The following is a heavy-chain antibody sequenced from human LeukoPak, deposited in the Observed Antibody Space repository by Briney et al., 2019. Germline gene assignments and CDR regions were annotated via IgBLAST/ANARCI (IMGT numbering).Heavy chain of an antibody. Sequence: SETLSLTCTVSGGSISSYYWSWIRQPPGKGLEWIGYIYYSGSTNYNPSLKSRVTISVDRSKNQFSLKLSSVTAADTAVYYCASHRRIAAAGAPFDYWGQGTLVTVSS. V-gene: IGHV4-59*12. J-gene: IGHJ4*02. CDR2: IYYSGST. D-gene: IGHD6-13*01. CDR1: GGSISSYY. CDR3: ASHRRIAAAGAPFDY.